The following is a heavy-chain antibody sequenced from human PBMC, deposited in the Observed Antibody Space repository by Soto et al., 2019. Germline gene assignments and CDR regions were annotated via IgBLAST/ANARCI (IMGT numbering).Heavy chain of an antibody. Sequence: GGSLRLSCAASGFTFSSYAMHWVRQAPGKGLEWVAVISYDGSNKYYADSVKGRFTISRDNSKNTLYLQMNSLRAEDTAVYYCARDLRRVAAAVPDRYYYYGMDVWGQGTTVTVSS. CDR2: ISYDGSNK. CDR3: ARDLRRVAAAVPDRYYYYGMDV. J-gene: IGHJ6*02. V-gene: IGHV3-30-3*01. CDR1: GFTFSSYA. D-gene: IGHD6-13*01.